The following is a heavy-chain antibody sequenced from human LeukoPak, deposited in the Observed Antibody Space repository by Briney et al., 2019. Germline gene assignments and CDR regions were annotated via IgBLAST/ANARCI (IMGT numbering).Heavy chain of an antibody. Sequence: PSETLSLTCAVYGGSFSGYYWSWIRQPPGKGLEWIGEINHSGSTNYNPPLKSRATISADTSKKQFSLTLNSVTTPGTALFYFSGEGGILWFGEFNGFDPWGQGTLVTVSS. V-gene: IGHV4-34*01. CDR2: INHSGST. CDR3: SGEGGILWFGEFNGFDP. D-gene: IGHD3-10*01. J-gene: IGHJ5*02. CDR1: GGSFSGYY.